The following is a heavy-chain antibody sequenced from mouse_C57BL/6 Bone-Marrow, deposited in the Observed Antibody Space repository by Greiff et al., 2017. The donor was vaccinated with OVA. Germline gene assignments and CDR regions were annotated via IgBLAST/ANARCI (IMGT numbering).Heavy chain of an antibody. J-gene: IGHJ4*01. CDR1: GYTFTSYG. CDR3: ARKGWLLRDYAMDY. CDR2: IYPRSGNT. Sequence: QVQLQQSGAELARPGASVKLSCKASGYTFTSYGISWVKQRTGQGLEWIGEIYPRSGNTYYNEKFKGKATLTADKSSSTAHMELLSLTSEDFAVYYCARKGWLLRDYAMDYWGQGTSVTVSS. D-gene: IGHD2-3*01. V-gene: IGHV1-81*01.